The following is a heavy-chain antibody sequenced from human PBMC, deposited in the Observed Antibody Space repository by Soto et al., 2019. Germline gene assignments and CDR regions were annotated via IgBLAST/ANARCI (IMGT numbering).Heavy chain of an antibody. CDR1: GFTFSSYA. Sequence: EVQLLESGGGLVQPGGSLRLSCAASGFTFSSYAMSWVCQAPGKGLEWVSAISGSGGSTYYADSVKGRFTISRDNSKNSHYLQMNSLRAEDKAIYYCAKDRNCSSTICYYYYYYMDLWNQGTTVNVSS. D-gene: IGHD2-2*01. V-gene: IGHV3-23*01. CDR3: AKDRNCSSTICYYYYYYMDL. CDR2: ISGSGGST. J-gene: IGHJ6*03.